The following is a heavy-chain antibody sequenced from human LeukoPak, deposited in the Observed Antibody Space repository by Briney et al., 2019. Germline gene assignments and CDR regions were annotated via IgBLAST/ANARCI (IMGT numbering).Heavy chain of an antibody. CDR3: AKVLGSYGQYYFDY. V-gene: IGHV3-23*01. J-gene: IGHJ4*02. CDR1: GFTFSSYA. D-gene: IGHD5-18*01. Sequence: AGGSLRLSWAASGFTFSSYAMSWVRQAPGKGLEWVSAISGSGGSTYYADSVKGRFTISRDNSKNTLYLQMNSLRAEDTAVYYCAKVLGSYGQYYFDYWGQGTLVTVSS. CDR2: ISGSGGST.